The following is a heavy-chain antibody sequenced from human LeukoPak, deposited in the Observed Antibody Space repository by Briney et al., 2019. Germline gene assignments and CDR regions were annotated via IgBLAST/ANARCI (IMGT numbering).Heavy chain of an antibody. D-gene: IGHD1-14*01. CDR2: INPSGGST. CDR3: ARTKKGMRGAFDI. J-gene: IGHJ3*02. Sequence: ASVKVSCEASGYTFTSYDINWVRQAPGQGLEWMGIINPSGGSTSYAQKFQGRVTMTRDMSTSTVYMELSSLRSEDTAVYYCARTKKGMRGAFDIWGQGTMVTVSS. CDR1: GYTFTSYD. V-gene: IGHV1-46*01.